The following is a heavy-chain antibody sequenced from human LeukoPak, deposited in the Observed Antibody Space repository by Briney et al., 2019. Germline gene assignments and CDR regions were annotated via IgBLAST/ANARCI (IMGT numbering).Heavy chain of an antibody. D-gene: IGHD4-23*01. J-gene: IGHJ4*02. CDR1: GYALSNYG. CDR2: ISTFNGNT. Sequence: ASVKVSCKASGYALSNYGLAWLRRAPGQGVQWLGWISTFNGNTNHAQILQDRVTMTTDTSTNTAYLELRSLRSDDTAVYYCARRHLIGNGYFDHWGQGTLVTVSS. CDR3: ARRHLIGNGYFDH. V-gene: IGHV1-18*01.